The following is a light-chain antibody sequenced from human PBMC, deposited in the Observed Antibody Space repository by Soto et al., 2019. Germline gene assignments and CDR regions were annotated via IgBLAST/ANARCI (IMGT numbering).Light chain of an antibody. J-gene: IGKJ1*01. Sequence: EIVLTQSPGTLSLSPGDIATLSCRASQSVSSNYLAWYQQKPGQAPRLLIYGASSRATGIPDRFSGSGSGTDFTLTISRLEPADFVVYYCLQDDRSPRTFGQGTQLEIK. CDR2: GAS. CDR3: LQDDRSPRT. V-gene: IGKV3-20*01. CDR1: QSVSSNY.